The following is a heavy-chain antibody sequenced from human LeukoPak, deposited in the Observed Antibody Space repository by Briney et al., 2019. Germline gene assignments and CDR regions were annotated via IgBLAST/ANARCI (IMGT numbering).Heavy chain of an antibody. V-gene: IGHV1-3*01. CDR1: GYTFTSYA. CDR2: INAGNGNR. Sequence: ASVKVSCKASGYTFTSYAIHWVRQPPGQRLEWMGWINAGNGNRKYSQKFQDRVTITRETSATTAYMELNSLTSEDTAVYYCARVSDDSGWNFDYWGQGTLVTVSS. CDR3: ARVSDDSGWNFDY. J-gene: IGHJ4*02. D-gene: IGHD6-19*01.